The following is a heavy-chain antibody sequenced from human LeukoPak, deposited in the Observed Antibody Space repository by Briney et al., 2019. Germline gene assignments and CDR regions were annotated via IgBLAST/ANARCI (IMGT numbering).Heavy chain of an antibody. D-gene: IGHD3-22*01. CDR2: IYYSGST. Sequence: PSETLSLTCTVSGGSISSYYWSWIRQPPGKGLEWIGYIYYSGSTSYNPSLKSRVTISADTSKNQFSLKLSSVTAADTAVYYCARGSRDSSGFLDYWGQGTLVTVSS. V-gene: IGHV4-59*01. J-gene: IGHJ4*02. CDR3: ARGSRDSSGFLDY. CDR1: GGSISSYY.